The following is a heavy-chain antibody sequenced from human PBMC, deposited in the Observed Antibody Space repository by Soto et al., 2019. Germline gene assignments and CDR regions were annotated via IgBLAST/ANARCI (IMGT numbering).Heavy chain of an antibody. CDR1: GGTCSSYA. J-gene: IGHJ1*01. V-gene: IGHV1-69*01. CDR3: AAEFCSSTSCYNRGHD. D-gene: IGHD2-2*02. CDR2: TNPIFGTA. Sequence: QVQLVQSGAEVKKPASSVKVSCKAYGGTCSSYAISRVRQAPGHALEGMGVTNPIFGTAKYAQKFQGRVTITADASTGTADMELSRLSTEDTAVYYCAAEFCSSTSCYNRGHDCGQGTLFTVSS.